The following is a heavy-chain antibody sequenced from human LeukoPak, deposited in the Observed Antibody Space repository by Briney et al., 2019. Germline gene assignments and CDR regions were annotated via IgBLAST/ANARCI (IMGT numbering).Heavy chain of an antibody. J-gene: IGHJ4*02. CDR1: GGTLSSYA. Sequence: SVTVSCKASGGTLSSYAIRWVRPAPGQGLGWVGGIIPIFGTANYAQKFQGRVTNTADESTSTAYMELSSLRSERTAVYYCARALSDYGDWDFYYWGQGTLGTVSS. CDR2: IIPIFGTA. V-gene: IGHV1-69*13. D-gene: IGHD4-17*01. CDR3: ARALSDYGDWDFYY.